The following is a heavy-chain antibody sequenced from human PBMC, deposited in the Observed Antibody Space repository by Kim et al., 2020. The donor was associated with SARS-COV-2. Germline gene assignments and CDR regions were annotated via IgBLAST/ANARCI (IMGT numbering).Heavy chain of an antibody. V-gene: IGHV2-70*11. CDR3: ARIIAVAGTGHDAFDI. Sequence: SGPTLVKPTQTLTLTCTFSGFSLSTSGMCVSWIRQPPGKALEWLARIDWDDDKYYSTSLKTRLTISKDTSKNQVVLTMTNMDPVDTATYYCARIIAVAGTGHDAFDIWGQGTMVTVSS. D-gene: IGHD6-19*01. CDR2: IDWDDDK. CDR1: GFSLSTSGMC. J-gene: IGHJ3*02.